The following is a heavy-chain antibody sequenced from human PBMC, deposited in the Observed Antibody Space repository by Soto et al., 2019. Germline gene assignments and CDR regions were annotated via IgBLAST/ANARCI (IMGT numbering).Heavy chain of an antibody. D-gene: IGHD6-19*01. Sequence: QVQLVESGGGVVQPGRSLRLSCAASGFTFSSYGMHWVRQAPGKGLEWVAVISYDGSNKYYADSVKGRFTISSDNSKNTLYLQMNSLRAEDTAVYYCAKDASGLAVADLLPWFDPWGQGTLVTVSS. CDR1: GFTFSSYG. CDR2: ISYDGSNK. J-gene: IGHJ5*02. CDR3: AKDASGLAVADLLPWFDP. V-gene: IGHV3-30*18.